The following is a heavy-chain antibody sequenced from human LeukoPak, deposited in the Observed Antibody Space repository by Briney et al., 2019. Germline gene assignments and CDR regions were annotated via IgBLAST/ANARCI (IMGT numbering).Heavy chain of an antibody. CDR2: FDPEDGET. Sequence: ASVKVSCRVSGYTLTELSMHWVRQAPGKGLEWMGGFDPEDGETIYAQKFQGRVTMTEDTSTDTAYMELSSLRSEDTAVYYCATHPGELLALVGEAYFDYWGQGTLVTVSS. CDR3: ATHPGELLALVGEAYFDY. CDR1: GYTLTELS. D-gene: IGHD1-26*01. V-gene: IGHV1-24*01. J-gene: IGHJ4*02.